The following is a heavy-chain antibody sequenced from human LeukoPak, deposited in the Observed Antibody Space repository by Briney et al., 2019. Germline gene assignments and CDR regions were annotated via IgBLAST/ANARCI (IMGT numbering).Heavy chain of an antibody. CDR1: GGTFSSYA. Sequence: SVKVSCTASGGTFSSYAISWVRQAPGQGLEWMGGIIPIFGTANYAQKFQGRVTITADESTSTAYMELSSLRSEDTAVYYCARIDGSGSYYNGNNWFDPWGQGTLVTVSS. CDR2: IIPIFGTA. D-gene: IGHD3-10*01. CDR3: ARIDGSGSYYNGNNWFDP. J-gene: IGHJ5*02. V-gene: IGHV1-69*13.